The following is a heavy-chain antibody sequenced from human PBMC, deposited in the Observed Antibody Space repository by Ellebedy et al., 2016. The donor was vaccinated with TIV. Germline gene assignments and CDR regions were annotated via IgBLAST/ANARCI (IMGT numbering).Heavy chain of an antibody. Sequence: GESLKISCAVSGFTFRSYWMGWVRQAPGKGLEWVANIYQDGSQKYYVDSVKGRFTISRDNAKNSLYLQMNSLKVEDTAVYYCARRGSYGDYAVQINNWFDSWGRGTLVTVYS. V-gene: IGHV3-7*01. CDR3: ARRGSYGDYAVQINNWFDS. J-gene: IGHJ5*01. CDR2: IYQDGSQK. CDR1: GFTFRSYW. D-gene: IGHD4-17*01.